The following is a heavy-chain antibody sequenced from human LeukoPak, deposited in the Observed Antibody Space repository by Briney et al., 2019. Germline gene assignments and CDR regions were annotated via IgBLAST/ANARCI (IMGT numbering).Heavy chain of an antibody. CDR1: GVTVSSTY. V-gene: IGHV3-66*01. Sequence: GGSLRLSCAASGVTVSSTYMSWVRQAPGKGLEWVSVIYGGSSTYNADSVKGRFTISRDNSKNTLYLQMNSLRAEATAVYYCARGLIYSPNWFDPWGQGTLVTVSS. CDR3: ARGLIYSPNWFDP. CDR2: IYGGSST. J-gene: IGHJ5*02. D-gene: IGHD4-11*01.